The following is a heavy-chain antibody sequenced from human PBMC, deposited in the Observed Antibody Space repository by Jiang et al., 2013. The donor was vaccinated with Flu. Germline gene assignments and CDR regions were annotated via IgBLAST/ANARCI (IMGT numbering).Heavy chain of an antibody. CDR3: AREDDHNTVDY. CDR2: INQDESEK. J-gene: IGHJ4*02. CDR1: GFRFGGYW. Sequence: VQLVESGGGLVQPGGSLRLSCAASGFRFGGYWMTWVRQTPGKVLEWVANINQDESEKQYVDSVKGRFTVSRDNADNSLYLQMNSLRPEDTAVYYCAREDDHNTVDYWGQGTLVTVSS. V-gene: IGHV3-7*03. D-gene: IGHD5-24*01.